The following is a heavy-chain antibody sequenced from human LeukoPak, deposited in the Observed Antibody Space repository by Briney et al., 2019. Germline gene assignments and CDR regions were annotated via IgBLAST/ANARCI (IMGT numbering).Heavy chain of an antibody. V-gene: IGHV4-30-4*01. D-gene: IGHD3-16*02. Sequence: SETPSLTCTVSGGSISSGDYYWSWIRQPPGKGLEWIGYIYYSGSTYYNPSLKSRVTISVDTSKNQFSLKLSSVTAADTAVYYCASGRLSLGSSRIVVKGRGHFDYWGQGTLVTVSS. CDR2: IYYSGST. CDR1: GGSISSGDYY. CDR3: ASGRLSLGSSRIVVKGRGHFDY. J-gene: IGHJ4*02.